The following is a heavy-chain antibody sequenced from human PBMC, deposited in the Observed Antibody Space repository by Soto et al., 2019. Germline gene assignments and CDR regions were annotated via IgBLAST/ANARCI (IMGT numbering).Heavy chain of an antibody. J-gene: IGHJ4*02. CDR1: GFTFTRYS. CDR3: ARESEDLTSNFDY. CDR2: ISSTTNYI. Sequence: GSLRLSCAASGFTFTRYSMNWVRQAPGKGLEWGSSISSTTNYIYYGDSMKGRFTISRDNAKNSLYLEMNNLRAEDTAVYYCARESEDLTSNFDYWGQGTLVTVSS. V-gene: IGHV3-21*06.